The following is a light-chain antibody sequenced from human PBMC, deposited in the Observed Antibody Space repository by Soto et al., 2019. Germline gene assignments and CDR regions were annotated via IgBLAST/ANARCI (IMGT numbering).Light chain of an antibody. J-gene: IGKJ2*01. V-gene: IGKV3-11*01. Sequence: EIVLTQSPATLSLSPGDRATLSCRASHSVSSYLAWYQQRPGQAPRLLIYNVSNRATGIPARFSGSVSGTDFNLTISSLEPEDFAVYYFQQRNSRYTFGPGTKLEIK. CDR3: QQRNSRYT. CDR2: NVS. CDR1: HSVSSY.